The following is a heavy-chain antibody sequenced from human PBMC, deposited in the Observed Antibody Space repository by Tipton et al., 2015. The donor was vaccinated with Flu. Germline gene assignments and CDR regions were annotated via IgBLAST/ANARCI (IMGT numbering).Heavy chain of an antibody. D-gene: IGHD5-18*01. CDR2: IYPGDSDT. CDR1: GYSFTSYW. Sequence: QLVQSGAEVKKPGESLKISCKGSGYSFTSYWIGWVRQMPGKGLEWMGIIYPGDSDTRYSPSFQGQVTISADKSISTAYLQWSSLKASATAMYYCARSLRGYSYGSHLYYYYGMDVWGQGTTVTVSS. J-gene: IGHJ6*02. V-gene: IGHV5-51*01. CDR3: ARSLRGYSYGSHLYYYYGMDV.